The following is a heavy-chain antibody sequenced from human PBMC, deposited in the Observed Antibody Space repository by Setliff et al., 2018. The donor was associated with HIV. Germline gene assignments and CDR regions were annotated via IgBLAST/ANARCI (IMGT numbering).Heavy chain of an antibody. CDR3: ARVREGFLPYDAFEI. CDR1: GGSITRTPYY. V-gene: IGHV4-39*02. J-gene: IGHJ3*02. D-gene: IGHD3-3*01. CDR2: IHSSGNT. Sequence: PSETLSLTCTVSGGSITRTPYYWGWIRQPPGKGLEWLGEIHSSGNTNYSPSLKGRVTISVDTPKNQYSLNLKSVTAADTAVYYCARVREGFLPYDAFEIWGQGAMVTVSS.